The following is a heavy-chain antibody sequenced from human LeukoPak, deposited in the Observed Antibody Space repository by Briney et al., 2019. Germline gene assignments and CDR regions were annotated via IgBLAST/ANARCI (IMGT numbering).Heavy chain of an antibody. D-gene: IGHD6-13*01. Sequence: ASVKVSCKASGGTFSSYAISWVRQAPGQGLEWMGLINPSDGSTAYAHRFQGRVTMTRDTSTSTVYMDLSSLRSEDTAVYYCAKAPRNSSTMLDYWGQGTLVTVSS. CDR3: AKAPRNSSTMLDY. CDR1: GGTFSSYA. CDR2: INPSDGST. J-gene: IGHJ4*02. V-gene: IGHV1-46*01.